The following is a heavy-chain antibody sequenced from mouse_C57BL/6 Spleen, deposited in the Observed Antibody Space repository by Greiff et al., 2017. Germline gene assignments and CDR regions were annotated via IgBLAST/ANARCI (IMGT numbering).Heavy chain of an antibody. V-gene: IGHV2-6-1*01. D-gene: IGHD1-1*01. Sequence: VQGVESGPGLVAPSQSLSITCTVSGFSLTSYGVHWVRQPPGKGLEWLVVIWSDGSTTYNSALKSRLSISKDNSKSQVFLKMNSLQTDDTAMYYCARHGENYYGSSYGFAYWGQGTLVTVSA. CDR1: GFSLTSYG. CDR2: IWSDGST. J-gene: IGHJ3*01. CDR3: ARHGENYYGSSYGFAY.